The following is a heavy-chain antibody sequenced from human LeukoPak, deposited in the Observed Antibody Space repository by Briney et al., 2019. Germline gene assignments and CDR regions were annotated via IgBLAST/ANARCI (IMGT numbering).Heavy chain of an antibody. V-gene: IGHV3-66*01. CDR3: ARDRAAADLDY. CDR2: IYTGETT. J-gene: IGHJ4*02. D-gene: IGHD6-13*01. Sequence: PGGSLRLSCAASGFTVSSKYMSWVRQAPGKGLEWVSVIYTGETTYYADSVKGRFTISRDNSKNTLYLQMNSLRAEDTAVYYCARDRAAADLDYWGQGTLVTVSS. CDR1: GFTVSSKY.